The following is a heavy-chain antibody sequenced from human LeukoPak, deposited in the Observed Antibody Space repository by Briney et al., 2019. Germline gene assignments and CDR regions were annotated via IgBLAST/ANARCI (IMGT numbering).Heavy chain of an antibody. CDR1: GYTFTSYA. J-gene: IGHJ4*02. D-gene: IGHD3-10*01. CDR2: INAGNGNT. CDR3: ARVTYYGSGSYYHSFDY. V-gene: IGHV1-3*01. Sequence: ASVKVSCKASGYTFTSYAMHWVRQAPGQRLEWMGWINAGNGNTKYSQKFQGRVTITRDTSASTAYIELSSLRSEDTAVYYCARVTYYGSGSYYHSFDYWGQGTLVTVSS.